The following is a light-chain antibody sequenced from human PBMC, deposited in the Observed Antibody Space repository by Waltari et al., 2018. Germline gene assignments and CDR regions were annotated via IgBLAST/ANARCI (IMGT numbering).Light chain of an antibody. CDR3: QSYDRSLSVV. CDR2: GHN. Sequence: QSALTQPPSVSGAPGQRVTISCTGSGSNIGAGSDVHWYQQFPGTVPKLLLSGHNNRPSGVLARFSASKTGTSASLAITGLQAEDEADYYCQSYDRSLSVVFGGGTKLTVL. V-gene: IGLV1-40*01. CDR1: GSNIGAGSD. J-gene: IGLJ2*01.